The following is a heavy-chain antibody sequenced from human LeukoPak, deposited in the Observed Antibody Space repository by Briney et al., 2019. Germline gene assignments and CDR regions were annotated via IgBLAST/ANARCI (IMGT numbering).Heavy chain of an antibody. CDR2: ISYSGST. CDR1: GGSISSHY. J-gene: IGHJ4*02. CDR3: ARHSTLGCYLFDC. V-gene: IGHV4-59*08. Sequence: TSETLSLTCTVSGGSISSHYWSWIRQPPGMRLEWIGYISYSGSTNYIPSLMSRLTMSVDTSKNQFSLKLNSVTAADTAMYYCARHSTLGCYLFDCWGQGTLVTVSS. D-gene: IGHD3-16*02.